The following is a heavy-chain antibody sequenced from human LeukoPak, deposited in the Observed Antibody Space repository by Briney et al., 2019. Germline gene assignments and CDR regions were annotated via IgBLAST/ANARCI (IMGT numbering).Heavy chain of an antibody. CDR2: IYYSGST. V-gene: IGHV4-39*07. J-gene: IGHJ4*02. Sequence: SETLSLTCTASGGSINTPNYYWGGIRQPPGKGLEWIGSIYYSGSTYYNPSLKSRVTISVDTSKNQFSLKLSSVTAADTAVYYCARPSSGWTSLSGDFDYWGQGTLVTVSS. CDR3: ARPSSGWTSLSGDFDY. CDR1: GGSINTPNYY. D-gene: IGHD6-19*01.